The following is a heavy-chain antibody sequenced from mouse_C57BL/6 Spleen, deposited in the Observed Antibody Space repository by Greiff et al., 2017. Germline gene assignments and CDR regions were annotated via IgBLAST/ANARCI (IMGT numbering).Heavy chain of an antibody. CDR3: TATEDYFDY. Sequence: QVQLKQSGAELVRPGASVTLSCKASGYTFTDYEMHWVKQTPVHGLEWIGAIDPETGGTAYNQKFKGKAILTADKSSSTAYMELRSLTSEDSAVYYCTATEDYFDYWGQGTTLTVSS. V-gene: IGHV1-15*01. J-gene: IGHJ2*01. CDR1: GYTFTDYE. CDR2: IDPETGGT. D-gene: IGHD1-1*01.